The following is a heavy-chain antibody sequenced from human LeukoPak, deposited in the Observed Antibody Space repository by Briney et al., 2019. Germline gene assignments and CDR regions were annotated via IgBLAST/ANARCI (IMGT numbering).Heavy chain of an antibody. CDR1: GFTFSSYA. Sequence: GGSLRLSCAASGFTFSSYAMSWVRQAPGKGLEWVSAISGSGGSTYYADSVKGRFTISRDNSKNTLYLQMNSLRAEDTAVYYCAKVGGHIVVVTAIGDMSFQHWGQGTLVTVSS. V-gene: IGHV3-23*01. J-gene: IGHJ1*01. CDR3: AKVGGHIVVVTAIGDMSFQH. D-gene: IGHD2-21*02. CDR2: ISGSGGST.